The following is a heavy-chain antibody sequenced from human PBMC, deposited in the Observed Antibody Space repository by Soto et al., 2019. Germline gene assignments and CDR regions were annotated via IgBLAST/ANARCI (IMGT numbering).Heavy chain of an antibody. V-gene: IGHV4-31*03. D-gene: IGHD2-2*01. Sequence: SETLSLTCTVSGGSISSGDYYWSWIRQHPGKGLEWIGYIYYSGSTYYNPFLKSRVTISVDTSKNQFSLKLSSVTADDTAVYYCAKSSRQYASAIQAFFDPWGLGTLVTVSS. CDR2: IYYSGST. J-gene: IGHJ5*02. CDR1: GGSISSGDYY. CDR3: AKSSRQYASAIQAFFDP.